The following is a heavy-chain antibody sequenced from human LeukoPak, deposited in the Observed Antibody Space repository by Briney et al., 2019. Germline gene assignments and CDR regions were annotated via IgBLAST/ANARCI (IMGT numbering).Heavy chain of an antibody. CDR1: GGSFSGYY. V-gene: IGHV4-34*01. CDR2: INHSGST. D-gene: IGHD6-6*01. Sequence: SDTLSLTCAVYGGSFSGYYWSWIRQPPGKGLEWIGEINHSGSTNYNPSLKSRVTISVDTSKNQFSLKLSSVTAADTAVYYCARVHSSSSWMDAFEIWGPGMKVIVSS. J-gene: IGHJ3*02. CDR3: ARVHSSSSWMDAFEI.